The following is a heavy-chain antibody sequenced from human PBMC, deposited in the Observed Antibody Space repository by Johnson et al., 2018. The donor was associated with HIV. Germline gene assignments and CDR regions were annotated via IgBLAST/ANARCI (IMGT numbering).Heavy chain of an antibody. D-gene: IGHD3-10*01. CDR3: ATLMRETYYYGSGSHGAFDI. CDR1: GFTFDDYG. CDR2: INWNGGTT. Sequence: VQLVESGGGLVQPGRSLRLSCAASGFTFDDYGMTWVRQAPGKGLEWVSGINWNGGTTGYADSVKGRFTISRDNAKNSLYLQMNSLRAEDTAVYYCATLMRETYYYGSGSHGAFDIWGQGTMVTVSS. V-gene: IGHV3-20*04. J-gene: IGHJ3*02.